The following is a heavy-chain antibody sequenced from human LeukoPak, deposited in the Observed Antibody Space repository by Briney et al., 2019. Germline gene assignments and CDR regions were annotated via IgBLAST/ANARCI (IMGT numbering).Heavy chain of an antibody. J-gene: IGHJ6*03. D-gene: IGHD2-2*01. CDR1: GGSISSSSYY. V-gene: IGHV4-39*07. CDR2: IYTSGST. Sequence: SETLSLTCTVSGGSISSSSYYWGWIRQPPGTGLEWIGRIYTSGSTNYNPSLKSRVTISVDTSKNQFSLKLSSVTAADTAVYYCARGRSEYQLLSFYYYYYMDVWGKGTTVTISS. CDR3: ARGRSEYQLLSFYYYYYMDV.